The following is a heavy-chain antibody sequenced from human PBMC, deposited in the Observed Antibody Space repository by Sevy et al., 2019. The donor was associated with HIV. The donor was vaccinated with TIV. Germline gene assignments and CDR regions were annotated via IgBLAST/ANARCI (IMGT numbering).Heavy chain of an antibody. J-gene: IGHJ4*02. CDR1: GYTFTSYG. D-gene: IGHD2-2*02. Sequence: ASVKVSCKASGYTFTSYGISWVRQAPGQGLEWMGWISAYNGNTNYAQKLQGRVTMTTDTSTSTAYMELRSLRSDDTAVYYCARGVQCSSTSYYTPPFDYWGQGTLVTVSS. CDR3: ARGVQCSSTSYYTPPFDY. CDR2: ISAYNGNT. V-gene: IGHV1-18*01.